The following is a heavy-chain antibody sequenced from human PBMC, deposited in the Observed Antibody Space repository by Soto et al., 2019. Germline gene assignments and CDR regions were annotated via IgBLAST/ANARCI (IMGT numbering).Heavy chain of an antibody. Sequence: SETLSLTCTVSGGSISSGDYYWSWIRQPPGKGLEWIGYIYYSGSTYYNPSLKSRVTISVDTSKNQFSLKLSSVTAADTAVYYCARERLTNYYGSGSYYSSSNWLDPCGQGTMVTV. V-gene: IGHV4-30-4*01. CDR2: IYYSGST. J-gene: IGHJ5*02. CDR1: GGSISSGDYY. D-gene: IGHD3-10*01. CDR3: ARERLTNYYGSGSYYSSSNWLDP.